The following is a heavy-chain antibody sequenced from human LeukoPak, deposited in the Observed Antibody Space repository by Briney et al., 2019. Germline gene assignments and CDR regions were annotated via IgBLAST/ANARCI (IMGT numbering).Heavy chain of an antibody. Sequence: GGSLRLSCAASGFTFSNYAMSWVRQAPGKGLEWVSAISGSGGSTYYADFVKGRFTIARDNSKNTLYLQMNSLRAEDTALYYCAKLRGKDGVRDSYDIWGQGTMVTVSS. V-gene: IGHV3-23*01. J-gene: IGHJ3*02. CDR3: AKLRGKDGVRDSYDI. CDR2: ISGSGGST. CDR1: GFTFSNYA.